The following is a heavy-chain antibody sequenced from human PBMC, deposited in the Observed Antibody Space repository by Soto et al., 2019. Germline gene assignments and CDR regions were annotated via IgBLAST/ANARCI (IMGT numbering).Heavy chain of an antibody. V-gene: IGHV1-18*01. J-gene: IGHJ4*02. D-gene: IGHD2-21*02. CDR1: GSTFNTYG. CDR3: ARKKCFADCFYIDY. CDR2: FNTNTGNP. Sequence: ASVEASCKAPGSTFNTYGINWVRQAPGQGLEWMGWFNTNTGNPSYAQKFQCRITMTTETSTGTAYMEMRSLTSDDTAVYYCARKKCFADCFYIDYWGQGTLVT.